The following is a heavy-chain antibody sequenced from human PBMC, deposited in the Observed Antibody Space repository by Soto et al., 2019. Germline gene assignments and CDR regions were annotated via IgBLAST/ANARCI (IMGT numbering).Heavy chain of an antibody. J-gene: IGHJ4*02. CDR2: ISADKGNT. Sequence: TSVKVSCTASCYTFTSYGISWVRQAPGQGLEWMGWISADKGNTNYAQNLQGRVTMTTDTSTSTAYMELTSLRSDDTAVYYCARDYSLYSDYKGGLDYWGRGTLVTVSS. V-gene: IGHV1-18*01. CDR1: CYTFTSYG. CDR3: ARDYSLYSDYKGGLDY. D-gene: IGHD4-17*01.